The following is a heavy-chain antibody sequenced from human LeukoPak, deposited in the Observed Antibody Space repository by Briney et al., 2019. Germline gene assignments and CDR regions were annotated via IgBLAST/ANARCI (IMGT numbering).Heavy chain of an antibody. CDR2: ISGSGGST. V-gene: IGHV3-23*01. Sequence: GGSLRLSCAASGFTFSSYAMSWVRQAPGKGLEWVSAISGSGGSTYYADSVKGRFTISRDNSKNTLYLQMNSLRAEDTAVYYCAKDLRIVGATRGFGNWFDPWGQGTLVTVSS. J-gene: IGHJ5*02. D-gene: IGHD1-26*01. CDR3: AKDLRIVGATRGFGNWFDP. CDR1: GFTFSSYA.